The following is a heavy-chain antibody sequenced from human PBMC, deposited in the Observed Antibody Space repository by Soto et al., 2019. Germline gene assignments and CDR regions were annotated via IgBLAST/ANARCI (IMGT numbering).Heavy chain of an antibody. CDR1: GDSFSISTYS. Sequence: PSETLSLTCTMSGDSFSISTYSWSWIRQPPGKALQWIGFIYQSGVTSYNPSLASRVSISLDTSNNQCSLKLRSVTAADTAVYFCARMPYTYCLSFDVWGQGTMVTVSS. J-gene: IGHJ6*02. CDR3: ARMPYTYCLSFDV. CDR2: IYQSGVT. V-gene: IGHV4-30-2*01. D-gene: IGHD2-2*02.